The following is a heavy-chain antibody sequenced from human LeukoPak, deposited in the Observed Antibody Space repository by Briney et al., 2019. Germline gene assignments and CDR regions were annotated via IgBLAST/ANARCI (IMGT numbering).Heavy chain of an antibody. V-gene: IGHV3-48*02. D-gene: IGHD4-11*01. CDR3: AKVTTVMPPDAFDI. Sequence: GGSLRLSCAASGFTFSSYSMNWVRQAPGKGLEWVSYISSSSSTIYYADSVKGRFTISRDNAKNSLYLQMNSLRDEDTAVYYCAKVTTVMPPDAFDIWGQGTMVTVSS. CDR1: GFTFSSYS. J-gene: IGHJ3*02. CDR2: ISSSSSTI.